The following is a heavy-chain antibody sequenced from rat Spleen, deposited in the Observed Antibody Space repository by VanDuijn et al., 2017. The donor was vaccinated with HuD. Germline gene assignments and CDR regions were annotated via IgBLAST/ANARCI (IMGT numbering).Heavy chain of an antibody. V-gene: IGHV5-31*01. CDR1: GFNFNDYW. J-gene: IGHJ3*01. CDR2: IINVGDNI. Sequence: EVQLVESGGGLVQPGRSLKLSCAASGFNFNDYWMGWVRQAPGKGLEWVASIINVGDNIHYQDSVKGRFTISSDIAKRTLYLQMNSLRSEDTATYYCTRDVAAYWGQGTLVTVSS. CDR3: TRDVAAY.